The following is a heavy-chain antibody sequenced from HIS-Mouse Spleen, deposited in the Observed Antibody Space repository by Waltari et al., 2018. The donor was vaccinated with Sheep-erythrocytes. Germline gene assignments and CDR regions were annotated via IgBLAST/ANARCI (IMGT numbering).Heavy chain of an antibody. J-gene: IGHJ4*02. CDR3: VRLYYYDSSGYYFDN. V-gene: IGHV4-39*01. CDR1: GGSISSISNY. CDR2: IYYSGGT. Sequence: QLQLQESGPGLVKPSETLSLTCTVSGGSISSISNYWGWIRKPPGKGLEWIGSIYYSGGTYFYSSLKRRVTICVDTSKKPFSLMLSYVTAADSAVYYCVRLYYYDSSGYYFDNWGQRTLVPVSS. D-gene: IGHD3-22*01.